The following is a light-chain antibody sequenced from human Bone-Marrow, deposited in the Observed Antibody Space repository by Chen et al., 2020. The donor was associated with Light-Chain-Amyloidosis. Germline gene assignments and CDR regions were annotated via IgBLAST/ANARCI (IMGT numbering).Light chain of an antibody. CDR2: EVT. V-gene: IGLV2-14*01. J-gene: IGLJ1*01. CDR3: SSYTITNTFV. Sequence: QSALTQPASVSGSPGQSITISCTGTSNDVGGDNHFSWYQQHPNKAPKLMIYEVTTRPSWVPVRFSGSKSDNAASLTISGLQTEDEADYFCSSYTITNTFVFGSGTRVTVL. CDR1: SNDVGGDNH.